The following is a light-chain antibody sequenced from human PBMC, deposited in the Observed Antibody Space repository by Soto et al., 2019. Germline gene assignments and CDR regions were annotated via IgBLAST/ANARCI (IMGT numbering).Light chain of an antibody. V-gene: IGKV1-5*03. CDR2: MAS. CDR1: QSISPY. CDR3: QQSNWYPRT. J-gene: IGKJ1*01. Sequence: DIQMTQSPSTLSASAGDRVTITCRASQSISPYLAWYQQKPGKAPKLLIYMASSLQSGVPSRFSGSGSGTEFTLTIRRLPPDYFASYFCQQSNWYPRTFGQGTQVDIK.